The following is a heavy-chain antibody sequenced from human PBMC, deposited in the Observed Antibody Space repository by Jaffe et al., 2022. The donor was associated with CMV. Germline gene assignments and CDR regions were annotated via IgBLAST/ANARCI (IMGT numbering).Heavy chain of an antibody. J-gene: IGHJ4*02. V-gene: IGHV3-15*01. Sequence: EVQLVESGGGLVKPGGSLRLSCAASGFTFSNAWMSWVRQAPGKGLEWVGRIKSKTDGGTTDYAAPVKGRFTISRDDSKNTLYLQMNSLKTEDTAVYYCTTDPEYSSGWFMPVVFDYWGQGTLVTVSS. CDR1: GFTFSNAW. CDR2: IKSKTDGGTT. D-gene: IGHD6-19*01. CDR3: TTDPEYSSGWFMPVVFDY.